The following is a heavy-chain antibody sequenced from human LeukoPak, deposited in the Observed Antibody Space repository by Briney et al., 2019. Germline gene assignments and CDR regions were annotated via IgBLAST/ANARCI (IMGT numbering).Heavy chain of an antibody. Sequence: SETLSLTCTVSGGSISSSSYYWGWIRQPPGKGLEWIGSIYYSGSTYYNPSLKSRVTISVDTSKNQFSLKLSSVTAADTAVYYCARSYCSSTSCSKRRTWFDPWGQGTLVTVSS. V-gene: IGHV4-39*01. D-gene: IGHD2-2*01. J-gene: IGHJ5*02. CDR1: GGSISSSSYY. CDR3: ARSYCSSTSCSKRRTWFDP. CDR2: IYYSGST.